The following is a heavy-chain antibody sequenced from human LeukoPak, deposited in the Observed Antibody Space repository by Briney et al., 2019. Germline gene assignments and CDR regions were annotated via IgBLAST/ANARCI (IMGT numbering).Heavy chain of an antibody. CDR3: ATLYYYDSSGYSDY. Sequence: ASVKVSCKASGYTFTSYGISWVRQAPGQGLEWMGWISAYNGNTNYAQKFQGRVTMTEDTSTDTAYMELSSLRSEDTAVYYCATLYYYDSSGYSDYWGQGTLVTVSS. J-gene: IGHJ4*02. V-gene: IGHV1-18*01. CDR2: ISAYNGNT. CDR1: GYTFTSYG. D-gene: IGHD3-22*01.